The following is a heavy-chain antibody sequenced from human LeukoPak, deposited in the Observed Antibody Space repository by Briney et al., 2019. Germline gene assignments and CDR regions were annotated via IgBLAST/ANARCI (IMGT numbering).Heavy chain of an antibody. D-gene: IGHD3-22*01. CDR3: ARDYDSSGYYGPLGENEPDAFDI. Sequence: GGSLRLSCAASGFTFSSYGMHWVRQAPGKGLEWVAVISYDGSNKYYADSVKGRFTISRDNSKNTLYLQMNSLRAEDTAVYYCARDYDSSGYYGPLGENEPDAFDIWGQGTMVTVSS. V-gene: IGHV3-30*03. J-gene: IGHJ3*02. CDR2: ISYDGSNK. CDR1: GFTFSSYG.